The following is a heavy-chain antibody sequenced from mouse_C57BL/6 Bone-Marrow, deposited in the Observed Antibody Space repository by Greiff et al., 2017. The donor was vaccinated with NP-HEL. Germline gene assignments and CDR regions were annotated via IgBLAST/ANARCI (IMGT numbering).Heavy chain of an antibody. CDR1: GYTFTDYY. V-gene: IGHV1-26*01. CDR3: AFYYGSRYAMDY. CDR2: LNPNNGGT. Sequence: VQLQQSGPELVKPGASVKISCKASGYTFTDYYMNWVKQSHGKSLEWIGDLNPNNGGTSYNQKFKGKATLTVDKSSSTAYMELRSLTSEDSAVYYCAFYYGSRYAMDYWGQGTSVTVSS. D-gene: IGHD1-1*01. J-gene: IGHJ4*01.